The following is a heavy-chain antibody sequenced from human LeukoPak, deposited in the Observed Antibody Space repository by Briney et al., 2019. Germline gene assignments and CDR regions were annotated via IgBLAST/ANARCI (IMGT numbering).Heavy chain of an antibody. Sequence: ASVKVSCKASGYTFTSYGISWVRQAPGRGLEWMGWSSAYNGNTNYAQKLQGRVTMTTDTSTSTAYMELRSLRSDDTAVYYCARGPGYSSSWYWGDYWGQGTLVTVSS. J-gene: IGHJ4*02. V-gene: IGHV1-18*01. CDR2: SSAYNGNT. CDR1: GYTFTSYG. CDR3: ARGPGYSSSWYWGDY. D-gene: IGHD6-13*01.